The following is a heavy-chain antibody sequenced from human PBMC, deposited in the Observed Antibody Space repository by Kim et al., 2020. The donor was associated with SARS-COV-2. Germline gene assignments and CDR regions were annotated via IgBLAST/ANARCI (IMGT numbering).Heavy chain of an antibody. Sequence: GGSLRLSCAASGFTFSSYGMHWVRQAPGKGLEGVAVISYDGSNKYYADSVKGRFTISRDNSKNTLYLQMNSLRAEDTAVYYCALLWFGELLYDYYYYYGMDVWGQGTTVTVSS. D-gene: IGHD3-10*01. V-gene: IGHV3-30*03. CDR2: ISYDGSNK. CDR1: GFTFSSYG. CDR3: ALLWFGELLYDYYYYYGMDV. J-gene: IGHJ6*02.